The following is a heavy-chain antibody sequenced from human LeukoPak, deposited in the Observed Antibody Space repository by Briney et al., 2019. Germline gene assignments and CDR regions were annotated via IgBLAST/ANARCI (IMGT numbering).Heavy chain of an antibody. D-gene: IGHD1-26*01. CDR2: IYYSGST. CDR1: GGSISSYY. CDR3: ARRTPYSGSYIFDY. Sequence: SETLSLTCTVSGGSISSYYWSWIRQPPGKGLEWIGYIYYSGSTYYNPSLKSRVTISADTSKNQISLKLSSVTAADTAVYYCARRTPYSGSYIFDYWGQGTLVTVSS. V-gene: IGHV4-59*08. J-gene: IGHJ4*02.